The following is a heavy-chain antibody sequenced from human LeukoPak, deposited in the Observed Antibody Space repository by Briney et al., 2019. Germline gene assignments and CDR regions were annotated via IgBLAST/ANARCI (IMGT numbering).Heavy chain of an antibody. V-gene: IGHV3-11*01. Sequence: PGGSLRLSCAASGFTFSDYYMSWIRQAPWKGLEWVSYIGGRGRTIYYADSVKGRFTISRDNAKNSLYLQMNSLRAEDTAVYYCARAYGPYYFGYWGQGTPVTVSS. CDR1: GFTFSDYY. CDR3: ARAYGPYYFGY. CDR2: IGGRGRTI. D-gene: IGHD3-10*01. J-gene: IGHJ4*02.